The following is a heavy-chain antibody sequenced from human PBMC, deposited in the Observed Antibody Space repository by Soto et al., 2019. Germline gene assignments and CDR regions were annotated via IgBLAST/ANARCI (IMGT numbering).Heavy chain of an antibody. CDR3: AKDSGYYDSSGFYAFDI. V-gene: IGHV3-30*18. CDR2: ISYDGSNK. Sequence: GALRLSCEASGFALSSYGMHWVRQAPGKGLEWVAVISYDGSNKYYADSVKGRFTISRDNSKNTLYLQMNSLRAEDTAVYYCAKDSGYYDSSGFYAFDIWGQ. J-gene: IGHJ3*02. D-gene: IGHD3-22*01. CDR1: GFALSSYG.